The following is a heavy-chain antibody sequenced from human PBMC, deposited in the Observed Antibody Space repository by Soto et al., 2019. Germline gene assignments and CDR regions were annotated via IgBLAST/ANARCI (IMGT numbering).Heavy chain of an antibody. J-gene: IGHJ6*02. CDR1: GFTVSSNY. Sequence: PGGSLRLSCAASGFTVSSNYMSWVRQAPGKGLEWVSVIYSGGSTYYADSVKGRFTISRDNSKNTLYLQMNSLRAEDTAVYYCERVRMEYSYGHYYYYGMDVWGQGTTVTVSS. CDR2: IYSGGST. CDR3: ERVRMEYSYGHYYYYGMDV. V-gene: IGHV3-53*01. D-gene: IGHD5-18*01.